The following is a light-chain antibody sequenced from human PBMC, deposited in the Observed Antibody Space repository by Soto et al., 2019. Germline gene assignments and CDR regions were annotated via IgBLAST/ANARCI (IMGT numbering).Light chain of an antibody. CDR3: HQCDRSPWT. J-gene: IGKJ1*01. V-gene: IGKV3-20*01. CDR1: QSVSTNQ. CDR2: GAS. Sequence: EIAFTQSAFTVSLSPGERATLSCRASQSVSTNQLAWYQQKPGQAPRLLINGASSRATGIADRFSGSGSGTDFTLTISRLEPEDFAVYYCHQCDRSPWTFGQGTKVDIK.